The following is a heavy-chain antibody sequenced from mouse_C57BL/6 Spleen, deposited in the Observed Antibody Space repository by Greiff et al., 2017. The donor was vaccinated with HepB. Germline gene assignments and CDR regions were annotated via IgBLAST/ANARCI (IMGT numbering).Heavy chain of an antibody. CDR2: IYPGDGDT. D-gene: IGHD2-2*01. Sequence: LVESGPELVKPGASVKISCKASGYAFSSSWMNWVKQRPGKGLEWIGRIYPGDGDTNYNGKFKGKATLTADKSSSTAYMQLSSLTSEDSAVYFCARGGNDGDAMDYWGQGTSVTVSS. CDR3: ARGGNDGDAMDY. CDR1: GYAFSSSW. V-gene: IGHV1-82*01. J-gene: IGHJ4*01.